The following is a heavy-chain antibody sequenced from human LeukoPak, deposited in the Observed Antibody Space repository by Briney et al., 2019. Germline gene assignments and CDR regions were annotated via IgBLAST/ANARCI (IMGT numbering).Heavy chain of an antibody. CDR2: ISYDGSNK. V-gene: IGHV3-30*03. D-gene: IGHD3-22*01. J-gene: IGHJ4*02. CDR1: GFTFSTSS. Sequence: PGGSLRLSCAASGFTFSTSSMNWVRQAPGKGLEWVAVISYDGSNKYYADSVKGRFTISRDNSKNTLYLQMNSLRAEDTAVYYCARDYYDSSGYSFDYWGQGTLVTVST. CDR3: ARDYYDSSGYSFDY.